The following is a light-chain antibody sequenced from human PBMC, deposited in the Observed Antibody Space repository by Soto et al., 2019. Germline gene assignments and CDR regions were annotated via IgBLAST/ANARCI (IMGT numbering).Light chain of an antibody. CDR2: EGS. V-gene: IGLV2-23*01. J-gene: IGLJ2*01. CDR1: SSDVGSYNL. Sequence: QSVLTQPASVSGSPGQSITISFTGTSSDVGSYNLVSWYQQHPGKAPKLMIYEGSKRPSGVSNRFSGSKSGNTASLTISGLQAEDEADYYCCSYAGSSTSVFGGGTKLTVL. CDR3: CSYAGSSTSV.